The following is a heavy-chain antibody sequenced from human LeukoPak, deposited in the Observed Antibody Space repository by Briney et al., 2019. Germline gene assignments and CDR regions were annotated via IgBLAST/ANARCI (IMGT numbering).Heavy chain of an antibody. CDR2: ISSSSTI. CDR3: ARAADIVVVPAAMQWYFQD. CDR1: GFTPSDYY. D-gene: IGHD2-2*01. V-gene: IGHV3-69-1*01. J-gene: IGHJ1*01. Sequence: GGSLRLSCAASGFTPSDYYMNWVRQAPGKGLEWVSSISSSSTIYYADSVKGRFTISRDNAKNSLYMKMNSLRAEDTAVYYCARAADIVVVPAAMQWYFQDWGQGTLATVSS.